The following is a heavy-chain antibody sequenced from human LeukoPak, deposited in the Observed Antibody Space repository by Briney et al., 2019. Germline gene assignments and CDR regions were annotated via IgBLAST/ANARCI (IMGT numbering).Heavy chain of an antibody. CDR3: AREYYFDSSGSDY. D-gene: IGHD3-22*01. J-gene: IGHJ4*02. Sequence: GGSLRLSCAASRCTFSSYWMSWVRQAPGKGLEWVANINQDGSEKYSVDSVKGRFTISRDNAKNSLYLQMNSLRAEDTAVYYCAREYYFDSSGSDYWGQGTLVTVSS. V-gene: IGHV3-7*05. CDR1: RCTFSSYW. CDR2: INQDGSEK.